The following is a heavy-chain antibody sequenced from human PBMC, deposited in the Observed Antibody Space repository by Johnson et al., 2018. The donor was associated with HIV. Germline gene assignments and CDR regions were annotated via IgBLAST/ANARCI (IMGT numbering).Heavy chain of an antibody. D-gene: IGHD1-14*01. J-gene: IGHJ3*02. CDR2: IHSGGNT. CDR3: ARGITARGTFDI. Sequence: VQLVESGGDLVQPGGSLRLSCAASGFTVSNNYMNWVRQAPGKGLEWVSVIHSGGNTFYADSVKGRFTISRDNSKNTLYLQMNSLRVEDTAVYYWARGITARGTFDIWGQGTMVTVSS. V-gene: IGHV3-66*02. CDR1: GFTVSNNY.